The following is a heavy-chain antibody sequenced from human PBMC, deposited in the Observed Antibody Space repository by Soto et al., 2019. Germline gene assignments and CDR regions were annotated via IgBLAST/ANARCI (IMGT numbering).Heavy chain of an antibody. Sequence: SETLSLTCTVSGGSISSGGYYWNWIRQHPGKGLEWIAYIYYSGSTYYNPSLKSRVTISIDTSKNQFSLKLSSMTAADTAVYYCASLYDSPYYFDYWGQGTLVTVSS. CDR3: ASLYDSPYYFDY. V-gene: IGHV4-31*02. CDR1: GGSISSGGYY. J-gene: IGHJ4*02. CDR2: IYYSGST. D-gene: IGHD3-22*01.